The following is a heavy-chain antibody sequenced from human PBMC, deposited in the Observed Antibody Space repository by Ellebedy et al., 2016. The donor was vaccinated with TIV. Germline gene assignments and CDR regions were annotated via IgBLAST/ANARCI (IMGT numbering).Heavy chain of an antibody. D-gene: IGHD2-2*01. V-gene: IGHV3-30*02. CDR1: GFIFSTYA. J-gene: IGHJ4*02. CDR3: AKDEGYCSSTSCYSYFDY. CDR2: IWYDGSNK. Sequence: GESLKISCAASGFIFSTYAMHWVRQTPGKGLEWVAVIWYDGSNKYYADSVKGRFTISRDNSKNTLYLQMNSLRAEDTAVYYCAKDEGYCSSTSCYSYFDYWGQGTLVTVSS.